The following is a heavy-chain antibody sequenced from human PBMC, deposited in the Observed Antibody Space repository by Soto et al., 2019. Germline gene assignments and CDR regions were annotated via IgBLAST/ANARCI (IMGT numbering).Heavy chain of an antibody. CDR1: GGSISSSIYY. CDR3: ARVPDR. D-gene: IGHD2-2*01. V-gene: IGHV4-39*01. J-gene: IGHJ5*02. CDR2: IFYSGST. Sequence: PSETLSLTCTVSGGSISSSIYYGGWIRRPPGKGLEWIGSIFYSGSTYYNPSLKSRVTISGDRSKKQFSLNLSSVTAADTAVYYCARVPDRWGQGTLVTVSS.